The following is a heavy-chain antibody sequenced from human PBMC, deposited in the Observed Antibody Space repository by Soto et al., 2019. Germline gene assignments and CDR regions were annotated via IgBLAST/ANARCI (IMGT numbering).Heavy chain of an antibody. V-gene: IGHV3-11*01. Sequence: GGSLRLSCAASGFTFSDYYMSWIRQAPGKGLEWVSYISSSGSTIYYADSVKGRFTISRDNAKNSLYLQTNSLRAEDTAVYYCARDAITMVRGVIDYWGQGTLVTVSS. D-gene: IGHD3-10*01. CDR1: GFTFSDYY. J-gene: IGHJ4*02. CDR3: ARDAITMVRGVIDY. CDR2: ISSSGSTI.